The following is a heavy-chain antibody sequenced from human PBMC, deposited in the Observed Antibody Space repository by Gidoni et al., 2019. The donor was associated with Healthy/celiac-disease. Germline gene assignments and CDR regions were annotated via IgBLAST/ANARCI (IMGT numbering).Heavy chain of an antibody. J-gene: IGHJ3*02. Sequence: EVQLVESGGGLVQPLGSLRLPCAASLFPFSSTYMSWVPQAQGKGLGWVSVIYSGGSTYYADSVKGRFTISRDNSKNTLYLQMNSLRAEDTAVYYCARDPVTTVVTPDAFDIWGQGTMVTVSS. D-gene: IGHD4-17*01. V-gene: IGHV3-66*01. CDR2: IYSGGST. CDR3: ARDPVTTVVTPDAFDI. CDR1: LFPFSSTY.